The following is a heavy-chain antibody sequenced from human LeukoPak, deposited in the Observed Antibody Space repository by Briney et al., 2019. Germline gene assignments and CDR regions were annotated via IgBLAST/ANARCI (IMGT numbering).Heavy chain of an antibody. Sequence: SGTLSLTCAVSGGSISRSNWWSWVRQPPGKGLEWIGRIYTSGSTTYNPSLKSRVTMSVDTSKNQFSLKLGSVTAADTAVYYCARDRGVAGPTGEVDYWGQGTLVTVSS. CDR3: ARDRGVAGPTGEVDY. CDR2: IYTSGST. V-gene: IGHV4-4*02. J-gene: IGHJ4*02. CDR1: GGSISRSNW. D-gene: IGHD7-27*01.